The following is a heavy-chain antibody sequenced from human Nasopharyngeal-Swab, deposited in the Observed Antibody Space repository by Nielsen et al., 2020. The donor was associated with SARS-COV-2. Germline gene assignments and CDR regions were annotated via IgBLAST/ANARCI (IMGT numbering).Heavy chain of an antibody. CDR2: IYSCVIT. Sequence: GESLKISCAASGFTFPTNHMSCFRQAPGKGLEWFAIIYSCVITYYADSVKCRFNISRDNSKNTLFLQMNSLRAEDTDVYYCAREGVTYGASGSYCVDNWGQGTLV. CDR3: AREGVTYGASGSYCVDN. J-gene: IGHJ4*02. CDR1: GFTFPTNH. D-gene: IGHD3-10*01. V-gene: IGHV3-53*01.